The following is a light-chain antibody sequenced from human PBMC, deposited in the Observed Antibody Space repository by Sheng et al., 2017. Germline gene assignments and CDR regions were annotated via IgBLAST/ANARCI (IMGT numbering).Light chain of an antibody. V-gene: IGLV2-14*03. CDR3: SSYTGSSTPLVL. CDR2: DVS. J-gene: IGLJ2*01. CDR1: SSDVGGYNY. Sequence: QSALTQPASVSGSPGQSITISCTGASSDVGGYNYVSWYQQHPGKAPKLMIYDVSNRPSGVSNRFSGSKSGNTASLTISGLQAGDEADYYCSSYTGSSTPLVLFGGGTKLTVL.